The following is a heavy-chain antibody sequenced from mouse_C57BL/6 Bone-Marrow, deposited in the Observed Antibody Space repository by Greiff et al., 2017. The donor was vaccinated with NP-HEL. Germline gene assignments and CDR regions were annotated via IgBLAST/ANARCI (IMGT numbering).Heavy chain of an antibody. CDR1: GFTFSDYY. CDR3: ARHLGSLWFAY. V-gene: IGHV5-12*01. J-gene: IGHJ3*01. Sequence: EVKLMESGGGLVQPGGSLKLSCAASGFTFSDYYMYWVRQTPEKRLEWVAYISNGGGSTYYPDTVKGRFTISRDNAKNTLYLQMSRLKSEDTAMYYCARHLGSLWFAYWGQGTLVTVSA. D-gene: IGHD1-1*01. CDR2: ISNGGGST.